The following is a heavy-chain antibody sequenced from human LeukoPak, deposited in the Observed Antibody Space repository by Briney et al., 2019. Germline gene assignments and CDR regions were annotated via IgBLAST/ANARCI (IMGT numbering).Heavy chain of an antibody. V-gene: IGHV3-7*01. D-gene: IGHD3-10*01. J-gene: IGHJ4*02. CDR3: ATGAEMDRGVIFNGHLDY. Sequence: GGSLRLSCAASGVTLSTYWMNWVRQAPGKGLEWVANINQDRYEKYYVDSVKGRYTISTDNTKNTRYLQMKTLIPENTAVYYCATGAEMDRGVIFNGHLDYWGQGTLGTASS. CDR1: GVTLSTYW. CDR2: INQDRYEK.